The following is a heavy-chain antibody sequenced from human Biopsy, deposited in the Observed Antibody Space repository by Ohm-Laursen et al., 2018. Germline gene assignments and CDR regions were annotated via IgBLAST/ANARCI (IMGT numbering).Heavy chain of an antibody. D-gene: IGHD5-18*01. V-gene: IGHV1-2*02. CDR1: GYNFTAYY. CDR2: INPNNGGT. J-gene: IGHJ3*01. CDR3: ARLAYSEYRRDPLDV. Sequence: SVKVSCKATGYNFTAYYMQWVRQAPGQGLEWMGWINPNNGGTNYAHKFQGRVTMTRDTSISTAYMHLSGLTSDDTAVYYCARLAYSEYRRDPLDVWGQGTMVTVSS.